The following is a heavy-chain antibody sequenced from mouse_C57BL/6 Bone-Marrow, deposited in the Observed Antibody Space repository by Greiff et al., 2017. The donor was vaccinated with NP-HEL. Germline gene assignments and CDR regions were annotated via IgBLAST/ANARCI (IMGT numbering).Heavy chain of an antibody. CDR3: ASPYFDV. V-gene: IGHV5-17*01. CDR2: ISSGSSTI. J-gene: IGHJ1*03. Sequence: VQLKQSGGGLVKPGGSLKLSCAASGFTFSDYGMHWVRQAPEKGLEWVAYISSGSSTIYYADTVKGRFTISRDNAKNTLFLQMTSLRSEDTAMYYCASPYFDVWGTGTTVTVSS. CDR1: GFTFSDYG.